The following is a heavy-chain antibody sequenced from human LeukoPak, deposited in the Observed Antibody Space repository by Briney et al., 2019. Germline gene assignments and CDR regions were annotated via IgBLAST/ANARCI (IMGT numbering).Heavy chain of an antibody. D-gene: IGHD3-22*01. CDR1: GGSISSGGYS. J-gene: IGHJ2*01. CDR3: ARVAYYDSSGYYAPYWYFDL. CDR2: IYHSGST. Sequence: SETLSLTCAVSGGSISSGGYSWSWIRQPPGKGLEWIGYIYHSGSTYYNPSLKSRVTISVDRSKNQFSLKLSSVTAADTAVYYCARVAYYDSSGYYAPYWYFDLWGRGTLATVSS. V-gene: IGHV4-30-2*01.